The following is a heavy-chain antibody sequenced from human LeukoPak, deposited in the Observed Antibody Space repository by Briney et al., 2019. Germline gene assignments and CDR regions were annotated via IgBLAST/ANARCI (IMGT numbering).Heavy chain of an antibody. CDR3: ARCEWHYYHYYMDV. V-gene: IGHV3-48*03. CDR1: GFTFSSYE. CDR2: ISSSGSTI. Sequence: GGSLRLSCAASGFTFSSYEMNWVRQAPGKGLEWVSYISSSGSTIYYADSVKGRFTISRDNAKNSLFLQMNSLGAEDTAVYYCARCEWHYYHYYMDVWGKGTTVTVSS. J-gene: IGHJ6*03. D-gene: IGHD3-3*01.